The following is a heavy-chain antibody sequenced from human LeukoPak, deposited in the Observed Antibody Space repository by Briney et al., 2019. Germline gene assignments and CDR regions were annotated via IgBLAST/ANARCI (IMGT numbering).Heavy chain of an antibody. D-gene: IGHD3-16*02. CDR2: INIDGSST. CDR1: GFTFSSYW. CDR3: ARDGERGELSLYMDY. V-gene: IGHV3-74*01. J-gene: IGHJ4*02. Sequence: GGSLRLSCAASGFTFSSYWMHWVRQAPGKGLVWVSRINIDGSSTSYADSVKGRFTISRDNAKNSLYLQMNSLRAEDTAEYYCARDGERGELSLYMDYWGQGTLVTVSS.